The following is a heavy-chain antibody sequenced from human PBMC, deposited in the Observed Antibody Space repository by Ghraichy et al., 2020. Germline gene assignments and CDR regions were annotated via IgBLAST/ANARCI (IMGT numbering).Heavy chain of an antibody. CDR2: IYYSGST. CDR3: ARVGGGWELLDWYFDL. D-gene: IGHD1-26*01. Sequence: SETLSLTCTVSGGSISSYYWSWIRQPPGKGLEWIGYIYYSGSTNYNPSLKSRVTISVDTSKNQFSLKLSSVTAADTDVYYCARVGGGWELLDWYFDLWGRGTLVTVSS. J-gene: IGHJ2*01. V-gene: IGHV4-59*01. CDR1: GGSISSYY.